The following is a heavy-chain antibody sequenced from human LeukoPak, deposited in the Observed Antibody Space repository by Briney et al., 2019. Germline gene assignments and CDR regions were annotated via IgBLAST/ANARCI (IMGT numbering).Heavy chain of an antibody. CDR2: ISSSSSYI. J-gene: IGHJ5*02. CDR3: ARDAAYYDFWSGSATNWFDP. CDR1: GFTFSSYS. D-gene: IGHD3-3*01. Sequence: PGGSLRLSCAASGFTFSSYSMNWVRQAPGKGLEWVSSISSSSSYIYYADSVKGRFTISRDNAKNSLYLQMNSLRAEDTAVYYCARDAAYYDFWSGSATNWFDPWGQGTLVTVSS. V-gene: IGHV3-21*01.